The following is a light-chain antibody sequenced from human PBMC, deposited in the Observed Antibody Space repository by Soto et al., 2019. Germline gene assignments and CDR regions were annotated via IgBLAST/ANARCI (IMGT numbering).Light chain of an antibody. V-gene: IGLV2-14*03. J-gene: IGLJ3*02. Sequence: ALTQPASVSGSPGQLITISCTGTSRDVGGYNYVSWYQQHPGKAPKLMIYDVSNRPSGVSNRFSGSKSGNTASLTISGLQAEDEADYYCSSYTTSSTVFGGGTQLTVL. CDR1: SRDVGGYNY. CDR3: SSYTTSSTV. CDR2: DVS.